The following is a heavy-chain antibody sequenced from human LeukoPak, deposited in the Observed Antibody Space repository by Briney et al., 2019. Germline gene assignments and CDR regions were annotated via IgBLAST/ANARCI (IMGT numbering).Heavy chain of an antibody. D-gene: IGHD3-22*01. CDR1: GASISSASDY. Sequence: SETLSLTCAVSGASISSASDYWGWIRQPPGKGLEWLGSIYYGGSTYDDPSLRSRVTISVDTSKNQFSLKLSSVTAADTAVYYCARPYYYDSRIDPWGQGILVTVSS. V-gene: IGHV4-39*01. J-gene: IGHJ5*02. CDR3: ARPYYYDSRIDP. CDR2: IYYGGST.